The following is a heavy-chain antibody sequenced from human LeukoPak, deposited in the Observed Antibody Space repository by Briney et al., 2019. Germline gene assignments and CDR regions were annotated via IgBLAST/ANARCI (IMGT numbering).Heavy chain of an antibody. CDR2: INYSGGT. J-gene: IGHJ6*02. CDR3: ARVGATPRYYNYYGMDV. D-gene: IGHD1-26*01. Sequence: SETLSLTCTVSGDSMNSHYWSWLRQPPWKGLEWIAYINYSGGTNYNPSLKSRVTISVDTSKNQFSLKLSSVTAADTAVYYCARVGATPRYYNYYGMDVWGQGTTVTVSS. V-gene: IGHV4-59*11. CDR1: GDSMNSHY.